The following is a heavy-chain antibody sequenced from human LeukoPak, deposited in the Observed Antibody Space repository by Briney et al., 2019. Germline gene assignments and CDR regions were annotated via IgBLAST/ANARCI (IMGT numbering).Heavy chain of an antibody. CDR3: ARDRSDILTGPTYYFDY. J-gene: IGHJ4*02. D-gene: IGHD3-9*01. Sequence: TSETLSLTCSVSGGSMNSYYWSWIRQSPGKGLEWIGYIYYSGSTNYNPSLKSRVTISVDTSKNQFSLKLSSVTAADTAVYYCARDRSDILTGPTYYFDYWGQGTLVTVSS. CDR1: GGSMNSYY. CDR2: IYYSGST. V-gene: IGHV4-59*12.